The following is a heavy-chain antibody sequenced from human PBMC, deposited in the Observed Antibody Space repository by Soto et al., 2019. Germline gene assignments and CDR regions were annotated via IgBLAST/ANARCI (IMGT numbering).Heavy chain of an antibody. J-gene: IGHJ3*02. CDR1: GYTFTSYA. CDR2: INAGNGNT. D-gene: IGHD3-10*01. Sequence: QVQLVQSGAEVKKPGASVKVSCKASGYTFTSYAMHWVRQAPGQRLEWMGWINAGNGNTKYSQKFQGRVTITRDTSASTAYMELSSLRSEDTAVYYCARAGLPWFGELRYDAFDIWGQGTMVTVSS. CDR3: ARAGLPWFGELRYDAFDI. V-gene: IGHV1-3*01.